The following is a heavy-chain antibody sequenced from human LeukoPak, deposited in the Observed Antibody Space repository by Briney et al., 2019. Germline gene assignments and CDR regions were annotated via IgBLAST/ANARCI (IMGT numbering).Heavy chain of an antibody. CDR3: AAKPTVTKYGMDV. Sequence: GGSLRLSCAASGFTVSSNYMSWVRQAPGKGLEWVSVIYSGGSTYYADSMKGRFTISRDNSKNTLYLQMNSLRAEDTAVYYCAAKPTVTKYGMDVWGQGTTVTVSS. D-gene: IGHD4-17*01. J-gene: IGHJ6*02. CDR2: IYSGGST. V-gene: IGHV3-66*01. CDR1: GFTVSSNY.